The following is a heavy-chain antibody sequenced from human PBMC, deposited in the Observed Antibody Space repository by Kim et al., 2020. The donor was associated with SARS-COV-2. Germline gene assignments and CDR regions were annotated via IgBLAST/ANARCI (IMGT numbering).Heavy chain of an antibody. CDR2: ISWNSGSI. Sequence: GGSLRLSCAASGFTFDDYAMHWVRQAPGKGLEWVSGISWNSGSIGYADSVKGRFTISRDNAKNSLYMQMNSLRAEDTALYYCAKAYSGSYFDYWGQGTLV. D-gene: IGHD1-26*01. CDR3: AKAYSGSYFDY. V-gene: IGHV3-9*01. J-gene: IGHJ4*02. CDR1: GFTFDDYA.